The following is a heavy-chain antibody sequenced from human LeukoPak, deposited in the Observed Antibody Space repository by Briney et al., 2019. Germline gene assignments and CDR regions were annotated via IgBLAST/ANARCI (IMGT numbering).Heavy chain of an antibody. Sequence: GGSLRLSRAASGFTFSSYAMSWVRQAPGKGLEWVSAISGSGGSTYYADSVKGRFTISRDNSKNTLYLQMNSLRAEDTAVYYCARTYYYGSGSYYNGWFDPWGQGTLVTVSS. V-gene: IGHV3-23*01. D-gene: IGHD3-10*01. CDR1: GFTFSSYA. J-gene: IGHJ5*02. CDR2: ISGSGGST. CDR3: ARTYYYGSGSYYNGWFDP.